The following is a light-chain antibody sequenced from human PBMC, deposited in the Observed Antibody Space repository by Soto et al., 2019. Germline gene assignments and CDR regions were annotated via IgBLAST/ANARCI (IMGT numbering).Light chain of an antibody. J-gene: IGKJ4*01. V-gene: IGKV3-20*01. CDR1: QSVTSGY. CDR2: AAS. CDR3: QQYGSSPLT. Sequence: LLTQSPGTLSLSPGEGATLSCRASQSVTSGYLAWYQQKPGQAPRLLIYAASSRATGIPDRFSGSGSGTDFILTINRLEPEDFEVYYCQQYGSSPLTFGGGTKVEIE.